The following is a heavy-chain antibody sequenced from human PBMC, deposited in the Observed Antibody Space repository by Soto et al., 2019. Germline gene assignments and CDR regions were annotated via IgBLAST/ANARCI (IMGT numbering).Heavy chain of an antibody. D-gene: IGHD3-3*01. CDR1: GFTFSSYW. J-gene: IGHJ6*03. CDR2: IKQDGSEK. V-gene: IGHV3-7*01. CDR3: ASEPVYYDFWSGYAYYYYMDV. Sequence: GGSLRLSCAASGFTFSSYWMSWVRQAPGKGLEWVANIKQDGSEKYYVDSVKGRFTISRDNAKNSLYLQMNSLRAEDTAVYYCASEPVYYDFWSGYAYYYYMDVWGKGTTVTVSS.